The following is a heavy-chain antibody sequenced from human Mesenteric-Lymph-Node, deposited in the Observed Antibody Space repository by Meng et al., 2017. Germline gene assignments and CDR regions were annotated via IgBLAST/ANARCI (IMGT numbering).Heavy chain of an antibody. CDR2: INHSGST. V-gene: IGHV4-34*01. CDR1: GGSFSGYY. CDR3: ARGRGYGDYGSLY. Sequence: QVHLPQWGAGLLKPSETLSLTCAVYGGSFSGYYWSWIRQPPGKGLEWIGEINHSGSTNYNPSLKSRVTISVDTSKNQFSLKLSSVTAADTAVYYCARGRGYGDYGSLYWGQGTLVTVSS. D-gene: IGHD4-17*01. J-gene: IGHJ4*02.